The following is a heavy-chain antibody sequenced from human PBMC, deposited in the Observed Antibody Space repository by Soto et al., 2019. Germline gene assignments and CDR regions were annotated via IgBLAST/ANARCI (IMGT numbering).Heavy chain of an antibody. V-gene: IGHV3-15*01. CDR2: IKSKTDGGTT. Sequence: GVLRLSCAASGFTFSNAWMSWVRQAPGKGLEWVGRIKSKTDGGTTDYAAPVKGRFTISRDDSKNTLYLQMNSLKTEDTAVYYCTTDLYSSSFPDYWGQGTLVTVSS. CDR1: GFTFSNAW. D-gene: IGHD6-6*01. CDR3: TTDLYSSSFPDY. J-gene: IGHJ4*02.